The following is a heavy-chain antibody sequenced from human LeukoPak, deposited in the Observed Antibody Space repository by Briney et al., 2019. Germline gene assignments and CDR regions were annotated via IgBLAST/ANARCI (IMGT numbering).Heavy chain of an antibody. CDR2: IRAGGDTT. J-gene: IGHJ3*01. V-gene: IGHV3-23*01. Sequence: PGGSLRLSCTASGFTFTTYAMIWVRQAPGKGLEWVSAIRAGGDTTVYADAVRGRFTISRDNSNNALYLQMNELRADDTAVYYCARDPNGDYIGAFDFWGQGTMVTVSS. CDR1: GFTFTTYA. CDR3: ARDPNGDYIGAFDF. D-gene: IGHD4-17*01.